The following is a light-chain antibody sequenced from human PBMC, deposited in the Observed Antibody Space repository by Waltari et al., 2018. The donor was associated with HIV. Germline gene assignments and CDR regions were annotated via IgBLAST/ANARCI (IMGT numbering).Light chain of an antibody. Sequence: SSELTQPPSVSVSHGQTARHTCSGDASPKPYTHWFQQKPGQAPLVVIHKNTERPSGIPERFSASRSGTTVTLTISGVQTDDEADYYCLSADSSGTYVFGPGTTVTVL. V-gene: IGLV3-25*03. CDR2: KNT. J-gene: IGLJ1*01. CDR3: LSADSSGTYV. CDR1: ASPKPY.